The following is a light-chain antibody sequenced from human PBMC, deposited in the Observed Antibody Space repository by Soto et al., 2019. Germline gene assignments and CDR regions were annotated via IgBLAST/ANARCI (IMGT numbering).Light chain of an antibody. CDR3: QQYNNWPPIT. Sequence: EIVLTQSPGTLSLSPGERATLSCRASQTVTNKLAWYQQKPGQAPRLLIYGASTRATGIPARFSGSGSGTEFTLTISSLQSEDFAVYYCQQYNNWPPITFGQGTRLEIK. J-gene: IGKJ5*01. CDR1: QTVTNK. V-gene: IGKV3-15*01. CDR2: GAS.